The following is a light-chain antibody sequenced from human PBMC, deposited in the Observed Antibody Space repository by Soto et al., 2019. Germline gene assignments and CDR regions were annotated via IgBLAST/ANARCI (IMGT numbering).Light chain of an antibody. CDR1: KIDIGVYDF. V-gene: IGLV2-8*01. J-gene: IGLJ1*01. CDR3: KSYAGSNTYV. CDR2: EVV. Sequence: QSALTQPPCAPGATGQSDTISCTGTKIDIGVYDFVSGYQHHPGKAPRLIIYEVVQRPSGVPDRFSGSKSGNTASLTVFGLQAADEADYFCKSYAGSNTYVFGGGTKV.